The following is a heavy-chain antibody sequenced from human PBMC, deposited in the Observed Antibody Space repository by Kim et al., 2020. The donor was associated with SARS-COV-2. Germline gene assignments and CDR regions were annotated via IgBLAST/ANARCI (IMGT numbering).Heavy chain of an antibody. CDR3: ARVVGYCSSTSCYGDY. Sequence: GGSLRLSCAASGFTFSSYSMNWVRQAPGKGLEWVSSISSSSSYIYYADSVKGRFTISRDNAKNSLYLQMNSLRAEDTAVYYCARVVGYCSSTSCYGDYWGQGTLVTVSS. D-gene: IGHD2-2*01. V-gene: IGHV3-21*01. J-gene: IGHJ4*02. CDR2: ISSSSSYI. CDR1: GFTFSSYS.